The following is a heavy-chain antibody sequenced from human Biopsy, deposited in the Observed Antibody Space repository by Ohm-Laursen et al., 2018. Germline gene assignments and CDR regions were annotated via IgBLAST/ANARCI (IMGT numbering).Heavy chain of an antibody. CDR1: GESFSDYH. D-gene: IGHD2-21*02. Sequence: GTLSLTCTVFGESFSDYHWSWIRQPPGKGLEWIGQINQAGTTNYNPSLKSRVSISVDASKYQFSLKLTSVTAADTAVYLCGKEVDGCDSWGQGAQVTVSS. CDR3: GKEVDGCDS. J-gene: IGHJ4*02. V-gene: IGHV4-34*01. CDR2: INQAGTT.